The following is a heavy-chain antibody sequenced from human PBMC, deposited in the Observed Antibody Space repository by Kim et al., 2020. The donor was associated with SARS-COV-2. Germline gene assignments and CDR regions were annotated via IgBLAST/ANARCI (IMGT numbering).Heavy chain of an antibody. J-gene: IGHJ6*02. CDR3: ARHCSSTSCYFGDYYYGMDV. V-gene: IGHV4-39*01. CDR2: IYYSGST. CDR1: GGSISSSSYY. D-gene: IGHD2-2*01. Sequence: SETLSLTCTVSGGSISSSSYYWGWISQPPGKGLEWIGSIYYSGSTYYNPSLKSRVTISVDTSKNQFSLKLSSVTAADTAVDYCARHCSSTSCYFGDYYYGMDVWGQGTTVTVSS.